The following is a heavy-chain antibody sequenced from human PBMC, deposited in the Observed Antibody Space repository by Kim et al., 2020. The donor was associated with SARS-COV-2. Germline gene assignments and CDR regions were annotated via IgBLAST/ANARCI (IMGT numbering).Heavy chain of an antibody. CDR2: T. J-gene: IGHJ5*02. Sequence: TNSNPSLKIRVTISVDTSKSQFSLNLDSVADADTAVYYCARSSAAGARFDAWGRGMLVTVSS. CDR3: ARSSAAGARFDA. V-gene: IGHV4-59*01. D-gene: IGHD6-19*01.